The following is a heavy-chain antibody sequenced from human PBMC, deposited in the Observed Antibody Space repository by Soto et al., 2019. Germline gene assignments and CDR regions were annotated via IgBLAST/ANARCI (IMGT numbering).Heavy chain of an antibody. D-gene: IGHD2-21*02. Sequence: PSETLSLTCTVSGGSIRSGGYYWSWIRQHPGKGMEWIGYIYYSGSTYYNPSLKSRVTISVDTSKNQFSLKLNSVTAADTDVYYCARDLWGYCGTDCYPLDVWGQGTTVTVSS. CDR2: IYYSGST. J-gene: IGHJ6*02. CDR1: GGSIRSGGYY. V-gene: IGHV4-31*03. CDR3: ARDLWGYCGTDCYPLDV.